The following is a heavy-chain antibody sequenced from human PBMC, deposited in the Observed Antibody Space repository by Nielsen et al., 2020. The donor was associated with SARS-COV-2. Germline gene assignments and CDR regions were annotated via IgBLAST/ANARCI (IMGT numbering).Heavy chain of an antibody. Sequence: GESLKISCAASGFTFSGYAMSWVRQAPGKGLEWLSGISGRGDSTFYADSVKGRFTISRDNSKNTLYLEMNSLRAEDTALYYCATRVIGRSDYWGQGTLVTVSS. J-gene: IGHJ4*02. V-gene: IGHV3-23*01. CDR1: GFTFSGYA. D-gene: IGHD3-10*01. CDR3: ATRVIGRSDY. CDR2: ISGRGDST.